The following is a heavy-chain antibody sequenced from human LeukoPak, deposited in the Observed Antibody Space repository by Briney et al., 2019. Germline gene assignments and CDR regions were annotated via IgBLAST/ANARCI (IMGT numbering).Heavy chain of an antibody. J-gene: IGHJ6*04. CDR3: ARGGYCSSTSCYRMDV. D-gene: IGHD2-2*03. CDR1: GGSISSYY. CDR2: IYTSGST. Sequence: SETLSLTCTVSGGSISSYYWSWIRQPAGKGLEWIGRIYTSGSTNYNPSLKSRVTMSVDTSKNQFSLKLSSVTAADTAVYYCARGGYCSSTSCYRMDVWGKGTTVTVSS. V-gene: IGHV4-4*07.